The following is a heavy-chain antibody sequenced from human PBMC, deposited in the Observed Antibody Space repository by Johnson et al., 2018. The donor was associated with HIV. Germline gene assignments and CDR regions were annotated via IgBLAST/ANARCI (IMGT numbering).Heavy chain of an antibody. CDR2: VGGGST. V-gene: IGHV3-23*01. CDR1: GFTFSSYV. CDR3: AKEFKGVSGSYRAFDAFDI. Sequence: VQLLESGGGLVQPGGSLRLSCAASGFTFSSYVMSWVRQAPGKGLEWVSSVGGGSTYYADSVKGRFTISRDNSKNTLYLQMNSLRAEDTAVYYCAKEFKGVSGSYRAFDAFDIWGQGTMVTVSS. J-gene: IGHJ3*02. D-gene: IGHD1-26*01.